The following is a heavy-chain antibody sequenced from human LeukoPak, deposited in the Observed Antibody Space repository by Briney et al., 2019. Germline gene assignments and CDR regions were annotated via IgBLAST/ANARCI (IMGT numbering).Heavy chain of an antibody. CDR3: ARVSRLYSYGRDDAFDI. CDR1: GYTFTSYY. V-gene: IGHV1-46*01. D-gene: IGHD5-18*01. Sequence: ASVKVSCKASGYTFTSYYMHWVRQAPGQGLEWMGIINPSGGSTSYAQKFQGRVTMTRDMSTSTVYMELSSLRSEDTAVYYCARVSRLYSYGRDDAFDIWGQGTMVTVSS. CDR2: INPSGGST. J-gene: IGHJ3*02.